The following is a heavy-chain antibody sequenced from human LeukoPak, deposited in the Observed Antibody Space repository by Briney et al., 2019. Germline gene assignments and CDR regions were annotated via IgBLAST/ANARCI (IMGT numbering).Heavy chain of an antibody. Sequence: GGSLRLSCAASGFTFSSYAMSWVRQAPGKGLEWVSAISGSGGSTYYADSVKGRFTISRDNSKNTLYLQMNSLRAEDTAVYYCARDQAGGSSSWSYWGQGTLVTVSS. CDR3: ARDQAGGSSSWSY. CDR2: ISGSGGST. CDR1: GFTFSSYA. J-gene: IGHJ4*02. V-gene: IGHV3-23*01. D-gene: IGHD6-13*01.